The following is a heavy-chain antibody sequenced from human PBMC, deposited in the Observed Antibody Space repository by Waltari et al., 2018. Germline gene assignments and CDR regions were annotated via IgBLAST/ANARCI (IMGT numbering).Heavy chain of an antibody. J-gene: IGHJ6*02. V-gene: IGHV3-30-3*01. Sequence: SYAMHWVRQAPGKGLEWVAVISYDGSNKYYADSVKGRFTISRDNSKNTLYLQMNSLRAEDTAVYYCARAGGRDTAMGDYYYGMDVWGQGTTVTVSS. CDR2: ISYDGSNK. D-gene: IGHD5-18*01. CDR3: ARAGGRDTAMGDYYYGMDV. CDR1: SYA.